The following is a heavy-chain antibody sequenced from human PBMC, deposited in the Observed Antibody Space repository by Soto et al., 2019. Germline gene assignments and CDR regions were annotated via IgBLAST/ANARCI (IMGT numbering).Heavy chain of an antibody. Sequence: QVQLVQSGAEVKKPGASVKISCKASGYNFTSFYMNWVRQAPGQGLEWMGMINPSGGSTSYTQKFQGRATMTRDTSTNTIYLELSSLSSDDTAVYYCARSRYYGSGAYTPDDNWGQGTLVIVSS. CDR1: GYNFTSFY. J-gene: IGHJ4*02. CDR3: ARSRYYGSGAYTPDDN. CDR2: INPSGGST. V-gene: IGHV1-46*03. D-gene: IGHD3-10*01.